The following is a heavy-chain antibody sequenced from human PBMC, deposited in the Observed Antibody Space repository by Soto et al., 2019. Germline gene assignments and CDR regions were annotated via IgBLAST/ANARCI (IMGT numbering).Heavy chain of an antibody. CDR3: SNWFDP. J-gene: IGHJ5*02. Sequence: PGGSLRLSCAASGLTFSSYWMYWVRQAQGKGLVWVSRINSDGSSTYYADSVKGRFTICRDNAKNTLYLQMNSLRAEDTAVYYCSNWFDPWGQGSLFTISS. CDR2: INSDGSST. V-gene: IGHV3-74*01. CDR1: GLTFSSYW.